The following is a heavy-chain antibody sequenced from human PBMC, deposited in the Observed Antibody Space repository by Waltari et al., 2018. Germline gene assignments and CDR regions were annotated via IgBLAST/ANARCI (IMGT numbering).Heavy chain of an antibody. V-gene: IGHV4-59*11. J-gene: IGHJ3*02. D-gene: IGHD3-22*01. Sequence: VQLQESGPGLVKPSETLSLRCTVSGDSIRSHFWSWIRQAPGKGLEWIGHMYFSGTKDYNPSLKSRVAISIDTSKNHFSRNLRSVTAADTAIYYCARLPRGSVIIGAFDIWGQGTQVTVSS. CDR2: MYFSGTK. CDR3: ARLPRGSVIIGAFDI. CDR1: GDSIRSHF.